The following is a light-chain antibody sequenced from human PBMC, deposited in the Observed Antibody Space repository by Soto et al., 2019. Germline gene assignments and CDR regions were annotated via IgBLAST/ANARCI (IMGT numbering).Light chain of an antibody. J-gene: IGLJ2*01. CDR1: SSNIGAGYD. CDR3: AAWDDSLHAVV. V-gene: IGLV1-40*01. CDR2: NND. Sequence: QSVLTQPPSVSGAPGQRVIISCTGSSSNIGAGYDVHWYQQLPGTAPRLLISNNDQRPSGVPDRFSGSKSGTSASLAISGLQSDDESDYYCAAWDDSLHAVVFGGGTKLTVL.